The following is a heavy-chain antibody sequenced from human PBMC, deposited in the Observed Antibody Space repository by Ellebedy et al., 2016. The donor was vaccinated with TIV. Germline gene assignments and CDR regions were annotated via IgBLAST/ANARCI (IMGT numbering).Heavy chain of an antibody. CDR2: INPNSGAT. CDR1: GYTFTDYH. CDR3: ARDGRKQQLVPRHYYYYYMDV. D-gene: IGHD6-13*01. J-gene: IGHJ6*03. Sequence: ASVKVSXXASGYTFTDYHIFWVRQGPGQGLEWMGWINPNSGATNYAQKFQGRVTMTRDTSITTAYMELGRLTYDDSAVYYCARDGRKQQLVPRHYYYYYMDVWGKGTTVTVSS. V-gene: IGHV1-2*02.